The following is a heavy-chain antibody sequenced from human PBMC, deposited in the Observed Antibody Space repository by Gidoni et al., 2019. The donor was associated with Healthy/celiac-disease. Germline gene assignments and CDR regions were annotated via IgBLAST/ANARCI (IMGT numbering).Heavy chain of an antibody. CDR2: IYHSGST. CDR1: GYSISSGYY. Sequence: VTGPGLVKPSETLSLTCAVSGYSISSGYYWGWIRQPPGKGLEWIGSIYHSGSTYYNPSLKSRVTISVDTSKSQFSLKLSSVTAADTAVYYCARSQELTIFGVVIPYYFDYWGQGTLVTVSS. D-gene: IGHD3-3*01. CDR3: ARSQELTIFGVVIPYYFDY. V-gene: IGHV4-38-2*01. J-gene: IGHJ4*02.